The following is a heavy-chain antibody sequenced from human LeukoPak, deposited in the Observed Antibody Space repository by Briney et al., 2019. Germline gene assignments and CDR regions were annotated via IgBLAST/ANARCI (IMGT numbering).Heavy chain of an antibody. Sequence: GASVKVSCKASGYTFTSYYIHWVRQAPGQGLEWLGIINPSGGSTTYAQKFQGRVSMTRDMSTSTVYMELSSLRSEDTAVYYCASGVYSVINVYYFYPMDVWGKGTTVTVSS. CDR1: GYTFTSYY. CDR3: ASGVYSVINVYYFYPMDV. D-gene: IGHD2-21*01. J-gene: IGHJ6*03. CDR2: INPSGGST. V-gene: IGHV1-46*01.